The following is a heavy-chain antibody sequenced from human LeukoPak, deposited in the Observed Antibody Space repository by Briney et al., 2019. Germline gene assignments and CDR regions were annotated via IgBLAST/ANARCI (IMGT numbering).Heavy chain of an antibody. CDR2: ISSSSSTI. Sequence: GGSLRLSCVASGFTFSTNSMNWVRQAPGKGLEWLSYISSSSSTIFYADSVKGRFTISRDNSKNTLYLQMNSLRAEDTAVYSCARDTYYGDYVFAYWGQGTLVTVSS. CDR3: ARDTYYGDYVFAY. V-gene: IGHV3-48*01. D-gene: IGHD4-17*01. J-gene: IGHJ4*02. CDR1: GFTFSTNS.